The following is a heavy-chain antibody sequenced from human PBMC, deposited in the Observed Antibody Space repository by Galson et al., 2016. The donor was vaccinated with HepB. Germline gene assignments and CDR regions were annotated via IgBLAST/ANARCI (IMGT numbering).Heavy chain of an antibody. CDR2: IKEDGSDN. D-gene: IGHD3-16*01. J-gene: IGHJ3*01. CDR3: TRDGLSPIYYDTAGYRGFDAFDV. CDR1: GFNFHNYW. Sequence: SLRLSCAVSGFNFHNYWMSWVRQAPGKGLEWVANIKEDGSDNYYVGSMKGRFTISRDNAKRSLFLQMNSLKTEDTAVYYCTRDGLSPIYYDTAGYRGFDAFDVWGPGTMVTVSS. V-gene: IGHV3-7*03.